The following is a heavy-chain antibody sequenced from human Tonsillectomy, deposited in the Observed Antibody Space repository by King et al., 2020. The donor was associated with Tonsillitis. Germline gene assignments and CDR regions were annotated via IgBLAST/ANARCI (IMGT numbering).Heavy chain of an antibody. Sequence: VQLVESGGGLFKPGVSLRLSCAASGFTFSDYYMSWIRQAPGTGLEWGSYIRNSNMYYADSVKGRFTISRDNAKNSLYLQMNSLRAEDTAVYYCARDYPYDQSPFDYWGQGTLVTVSS. D-gene: IGHD2-2*01. CDR3: ARDYPYDQSPFDY. J-gene: IGHJ4*02. CDR1: GFTFSDYY. V-gene: IGHV3-11*01. CDR2: IRNSNM.